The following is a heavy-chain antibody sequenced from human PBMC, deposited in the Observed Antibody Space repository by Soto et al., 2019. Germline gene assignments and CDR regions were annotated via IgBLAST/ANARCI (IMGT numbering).Heavy chain of an antibody. J-gene: IGHJ6*02. CDR1: GGTFSSYA. Sequence: QVQLVQSGAEVKKPGSSVKVSCKASGGTFSSYAISWVRQAPGQGLEWMGWIIPIFGTANYAQKFQGRVTITAGECPSDADMELSSLRYEDKAVYYCARATQLRAVAGVVYYSCGRGVLGQGTPVTGSS. CDR2: IIPIFGTA. V-gene: IGHV1-69*01. D-gene: IGHD6-19*01. CDR3: ARATQLRAVAGVVYYSCGRGV.